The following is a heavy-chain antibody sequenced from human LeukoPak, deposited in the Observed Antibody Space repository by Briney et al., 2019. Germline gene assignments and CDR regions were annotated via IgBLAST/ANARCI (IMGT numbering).Heavy chain of an antibody. CDR3: ARETSHCGGDCYDY. CDR1: GFSLSDYE. CDR2: INTGSSSI. V-gene: IGHV3-48*03. J-gene: IGHJ4*02. Sequence: GGSLRLSCTASGFSLSDYEINWVRQAPGKGLEWVSYINTGSSSIYYADSLKGRFTISRDDAKNSVCLQLNSLRAEDTALYYCARETSHCGGDCYDYWGQGTLVTVSS. D-gene: IGHD2-21*01.